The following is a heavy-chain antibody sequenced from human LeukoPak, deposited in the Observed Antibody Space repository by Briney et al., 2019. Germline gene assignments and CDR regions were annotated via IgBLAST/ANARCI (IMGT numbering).Heavy chain of an antibody. J-gene: IGHJ3*02. CDR2: IIPIFGTA. CDR1: GGTFSSYA. CDR3: ATDRAYCGGDSYPDAFDI. V-gene: IGHV1-69*13. D-gene: IGHD2-21*02. Sequence: GASVKVSCKASGGTFSSYAISWVRQAPGQGLEWMGGIIPIFGTANYAQKFQGRVTITADESTSTAYMELSSLRSEDTAVYYCATDRAYCGGDSYPDAFDIWGQGTMVTVSS.